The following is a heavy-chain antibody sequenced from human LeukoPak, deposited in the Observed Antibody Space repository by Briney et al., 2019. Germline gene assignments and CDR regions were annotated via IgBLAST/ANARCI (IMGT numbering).Heavy chain of an antibody. CDR3: ARDRLAYCGGDCYSVAEYYFDY. CDR2: INPNSGGT. Sequence: ASVKVSCKASGYTFTGYYMHWVRQAPGQGLEWMGWINPNSGGTNYAQKFQGRVTMTRDTSISTAYMELSRLRSDDTAVYYCARDRLAYCGGDCYSVAEYYFDYWGQGTLVTVSS. J-gene: IGHJ4*02. CDR1: GYTFTGYY. D-gene: IGHD2-21*02. V-gene: IGHV1-2*02.